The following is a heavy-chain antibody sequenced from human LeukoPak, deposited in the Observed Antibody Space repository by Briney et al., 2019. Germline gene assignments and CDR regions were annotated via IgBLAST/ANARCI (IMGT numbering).Heavy chain of an antibody. V-gene: IGHV3-21*01. Sequence: GGSLRLSCAASGFTFSSYSMNWVRQAPGKGLEWVSSISSSSSYIYYADSVKGRFTISRDNAKNSLYLQMNSLRAEDTAVYYCATVLRYSDAFDTWGQGTMVTVSS. CDR1: GFTFSSYS. J-gene: IGHJ3*02. CDR3: ATVLRYSDAFDT. D-gene: IGHD3-9*01. CDR2: ISSSSSYI.